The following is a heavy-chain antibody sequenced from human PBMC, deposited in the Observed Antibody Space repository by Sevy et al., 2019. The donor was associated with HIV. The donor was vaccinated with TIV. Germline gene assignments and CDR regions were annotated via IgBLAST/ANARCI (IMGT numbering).Heavy chain of an antibody. D-gene: IGHD6-19*01. J-gene: IGHJ6*03. CDR1: GFTFSSYE. CDR2: ISSSGSTI. V-gene: IGHV3-48*03. CDR3: ARERVAVAGESYYYYYMDV. Sequence: GGSLRLSCVVSGFTFSSYEMNWVRQAPGKGLEWVSYISSSGSTIYYADSVKGRFTISRDNAKNSLYLQMNSLRAEDTAVYYCARERVAVAGESYYYYYMDVWGKGTTVTVSS.